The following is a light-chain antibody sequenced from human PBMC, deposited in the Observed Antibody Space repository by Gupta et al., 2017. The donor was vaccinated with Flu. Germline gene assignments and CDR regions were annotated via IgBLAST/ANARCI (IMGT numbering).Light chain of an antibody. J-gene: IGKJ5*01. CDR1: QSVSYSSNNKNY. CDR2: WAS. Sequence: KSSQSVSYSSNNKNYLAWYQQKPGQPPKLLIYWASTRESGVPDRFSGSGSGTDFTLTISSLQAEDVAVYYCQQYYSTPPITFGQGTRLEIK. V-gene: IGKV4-1*01. CDR3: QQYYSTPPIT.